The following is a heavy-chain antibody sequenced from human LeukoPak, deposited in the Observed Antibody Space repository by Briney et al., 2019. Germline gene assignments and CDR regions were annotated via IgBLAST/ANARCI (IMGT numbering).Heavy chain of an antibody. CDR1: VFAFSKVV. D-gene: IGHD5-18*01. V-gene: IGHV3-23*01. CDR2: ISGSGRST. Sequence: GGSLRLSCAPSVFAFSKVVMTAGRQAPGKGLEWVSGISGSGRSTYYADSVEGRFTISRDNSKKTVYLQMNSLRPEETTVYYCASDWEFSHGYGYDYWGQGALVTVSS. J-gene: IGHJ4*02. CDR3: ASDWEFSHGYGYDY.